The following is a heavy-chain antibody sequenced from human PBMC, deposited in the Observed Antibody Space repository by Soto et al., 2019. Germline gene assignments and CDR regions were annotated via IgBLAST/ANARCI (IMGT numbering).Heavy chain of an antibody. Sequence: QVQLVESGGGVVQPGRSLRLSCAASGFTFSSYGMHWVRQAPGKGLEWVAVISYDGSNKYYADSVKGRFTISRDNSKNTPYLQMNSLRAEDTAVYYCAKDVDLSGWGQGTLVTVSS. CDR2: ISYDGSNK. V-gene: IGHV3-30*18. CDR3: AKDVDLSG. D-gene: IGHD5-12*01. CDR1: GFTFSSYG. J-gene: IGHJ4*02.